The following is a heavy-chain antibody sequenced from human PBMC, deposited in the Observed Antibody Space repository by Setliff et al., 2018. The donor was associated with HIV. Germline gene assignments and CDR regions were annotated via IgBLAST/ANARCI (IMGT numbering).Heavy chain of an antibody. D-gene: IGHD3-22*01. Sequence: SETLSLTCAVYGGAFSGYYWSWIRQPPGKGLEWIGEINHSGSTNYNPSLKSRATISVDASKNHFSLKVSSVTAADTAVYYCARGPRITLIEVVTSDYYYGMDVWGQGTTVTSP. J-gene: IGHJ6*02. CDR1: GGAFSGYY. CDR3: ARGPRITLIEVVTSDYYYGMDV. CDR2: INHSGST. V-gene: IGHV4-34*01.